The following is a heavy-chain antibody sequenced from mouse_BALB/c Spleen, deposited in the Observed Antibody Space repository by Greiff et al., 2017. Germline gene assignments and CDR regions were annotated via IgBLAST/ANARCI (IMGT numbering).Heavy chain of an antibody. CDR1: GYAFSSYW. J-gene: IGHJ2*01. CDR2: IYPGDGDT. CDR3: ARVFYGSSYRYFDY. D-gene: IGHD1-1*01. Sequence: VQLQESGAELVRPGSSVKISCKASGYAFSSYWMNWVKQRPGQGLEWIGQIYPGDGDTNYNGKFKGKATLTADKSSSTAYMQLSSLTSEDSAVYFCARVFYGSSYRYFDYWGQGTTLTVSS. V-gene: IGHV1-80*01.